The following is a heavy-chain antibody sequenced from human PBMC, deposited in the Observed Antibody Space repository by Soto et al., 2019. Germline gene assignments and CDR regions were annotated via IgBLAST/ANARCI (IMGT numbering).Heavy chain of an antibody. Sequence: SVKVSCKASGGTFSSYTISWVRQAPGQGLEWMGRIIPILGIANYAQKFQGRVTITADKSTSTAYMELRSLRSDDTAVYYCARPYMAVAGTDAFDIWGQGTMVTVSS. CDR2: IIPILGIA. CDR3: ARPYMAVAGTDAFDI. CDR1: GGTFSSYT. D-gene: IGHD6-19*01. V-gene: IGHV1-69*02. J-gene: IGHJ3*02.